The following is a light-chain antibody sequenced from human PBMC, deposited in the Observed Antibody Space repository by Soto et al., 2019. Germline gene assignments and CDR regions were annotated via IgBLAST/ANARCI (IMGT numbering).Light chain of an antibody. CDR3: HQRQSWPRT. V-gene: IGKV3-11*01. CDR1: QALNTR. Sequence: EIVLTQSPATLSAFPGDRVTLSCRASQALNTRLAWYQHKPGQAPRLLIYLTSNRAAGVTARFSAWGSETDFTLTISDVEPEDFAVYYCHQRQSWPRTFGQGTKVDIK. CDR2: LTS. J-gene: IGKJ1*01.